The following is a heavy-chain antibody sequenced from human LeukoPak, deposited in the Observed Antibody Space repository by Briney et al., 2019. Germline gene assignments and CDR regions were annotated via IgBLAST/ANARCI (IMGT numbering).Heavy chain of an antibody. CDR1: GGSISSYY. D-gene: IGHD2-21*01. V-gene: IGHV4-59*01. J-gene: IGHJ5*02. CDR2: IYYSGST. CDR3: ARVRGEGFDP. Sequence: SETLSLTCGVSGGSISSYYWSWIRQPPGKGLEWIGYIYYSGSTNYNPSHKSRVTISVDTSKNQFSLKLSSATAADTAVYYCARVRGEGFDPWGQGTLVTVSS.